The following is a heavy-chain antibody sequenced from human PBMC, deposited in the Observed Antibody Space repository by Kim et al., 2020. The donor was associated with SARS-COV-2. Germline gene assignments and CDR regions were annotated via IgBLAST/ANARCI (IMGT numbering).Heavy chain of an antibody. Sequence: IYSADPRGGRFTISRDNDKNSLYLQMNRLRAEDTAVYYCARGPNYSPFDYWGQGTLVTVSS. CDR2: I. D-gene: IGHD4-4*01. J-gene: IGHJ4*02. V-gene: IGHV3-48*03. CDR3: ARGPNYSPFDY.